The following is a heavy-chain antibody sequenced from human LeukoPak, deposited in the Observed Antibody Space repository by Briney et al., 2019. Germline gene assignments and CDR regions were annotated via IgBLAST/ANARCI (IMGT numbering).Heavy chain of an antibody. CDR2: ISGSGGST. J-gene: IGHJ4*02. CDR3: AKEGRVVVAAYFDY. V-gene: IGHV3-23*01. Sequence: PGGSLRLSCAASGFIFSSYAMSWVRQAPGKGLEWVSTISGSGGSTYYADSVKGRFAISRDNSKNTLYLQMNSLRAEDTAVYYCAKEGRVVVAAYFDYWGQGTLVTVSS. CDR1: GFIFSSYA. D-gene: IGHD2-15*01.